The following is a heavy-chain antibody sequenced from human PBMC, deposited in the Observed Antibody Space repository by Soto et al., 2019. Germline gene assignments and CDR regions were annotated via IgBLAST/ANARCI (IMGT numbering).Heavy chain of an antibody. D-gene: IGHD2-2*01. Sequence: PSETLSLTCTVSGGSISSYYWSWIRQPPGKGLEWIGYIYYSGSTNYNPSLKSRVTISVDTSKNQFSLKLSSVTAADTAVYYRARDAEYAPAASGGFDPWGQGTLVTVSS. J-gene: IGHJ5*02. CDR2: IYYSGST. CDR1: GGSISSYY. CDR3: ARDAEYAPAASGGFDP. V-gene: IGHV4-59*01.